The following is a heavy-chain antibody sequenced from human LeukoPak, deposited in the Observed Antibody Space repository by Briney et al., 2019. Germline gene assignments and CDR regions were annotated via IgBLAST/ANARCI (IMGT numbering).Heavy chain of an antibody. J-gene: IGHJ6*03. V-gene: IGHV3-21*01. Sequence: GGSLRLSCAASGFTFSSYSMNWVRQAPGKGLEWVSSISSSSSYIYYADSVKGRFTISRDNAKNSLYLQMNSLRAEDTAVYYCARGQGYYYYMDAWGKGTTVTVSS. CDR3: ARGQGYYYYMDA. CDR2: ISSSSSYI. CDR1: GFTFSSYS.